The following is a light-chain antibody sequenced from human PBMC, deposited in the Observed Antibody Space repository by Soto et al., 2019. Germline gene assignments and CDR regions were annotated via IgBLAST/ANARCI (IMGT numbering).Light chain of an antibody. CDR3: QQYNSYPL. CDR1: QSISSW. Sequence: DIQMTQSPSTLSASVGDRVTITCRASQSISSWLAWYQQKPGKAPKLLIYKASSLESGVPSRFSGSGSGTEFTLTISSLQPDVFATYYCQQYNSYPLFGPGTKVDIK. V-gene: IGKV1-5*03. CDR2: KAS. J-gene: IGKJ3*01.